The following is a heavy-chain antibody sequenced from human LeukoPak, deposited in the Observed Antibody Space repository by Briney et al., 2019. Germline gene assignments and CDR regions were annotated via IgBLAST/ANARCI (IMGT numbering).Heavy chain of an antibody. V-gene: IGHV3-53*01. J-gene: IGHJ4*02. D-gene: IGHD4-17*01. CDR2: IYSGGTT. CDR1: GFIVSSNY. CDR3: AKDLSPLYGDYGTDY. Sequence: GGSLRLSCAASGFIVSSNYMSWVRQAPGKGLEWVSVIYSGGTTYYADSVKGRFTISRDNSKNTLYLQMNSLRAEDTAVYYCAKDLSPLYGDYGTDYWGQVTLVTVSS.